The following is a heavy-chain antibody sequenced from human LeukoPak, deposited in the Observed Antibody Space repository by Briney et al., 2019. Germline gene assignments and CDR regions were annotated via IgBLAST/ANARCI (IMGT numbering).Heavy chain of an antibody. Sequence: SETLSLTCTVSGYSISSGYYWGWIRPPPGKGLEWIGSIYHSGSTNYNPSLKSRVTISVDTSKNQFSLKLSSVTAADTAVYYCATHSTIAAAGTGWFDPWGQGTLVTVSS. V-gene: IGHV4-38-2*02. CDR3: ATHSTIAAAGTGWFDP. D-gene: IGHD6-13*01. CDR2: IYHSGST. J-gene: IGHJ5*02. CDR1: GYSISSGYY.